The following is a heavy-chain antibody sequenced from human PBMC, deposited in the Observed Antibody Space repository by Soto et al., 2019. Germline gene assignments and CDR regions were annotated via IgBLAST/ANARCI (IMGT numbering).Heavy chain of an antibody. J-gene: IGHJ4*02. CDR1: GGTFSSYA. CDR3: ARGAPSNIVLMVYAFDY. V-gene: IGHV1-69*13. CDR2: IIPIFGTA. Sequence: SVKVSCKASGGTFSSYAISWVRQAPGQGLEWMGGIIPIFGTANYAQKFQGRVTITADESTSTAYMELSSLRSEDTAVYYCARGAPSNIVLMVYAFDYWGQGTLVTVSS. D-gene: IGHD2-8*01.